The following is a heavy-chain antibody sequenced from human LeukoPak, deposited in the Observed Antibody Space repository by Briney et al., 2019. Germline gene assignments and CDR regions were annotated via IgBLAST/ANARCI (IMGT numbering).Heavy chain of an antibody. D-gene: IGHD6-19*01. CDR1: GGSISTTSYY. CDR2: IYYSGST. CDR3: ARERSGWYYYFDY. J-gene: IGHJ4*02. V-gene: IGHV4-61*01. Sequence: SETLSLTCTVSGGSISTTSYYWGWIRQPPGKGLEWIGYIYYSGSTNYNPSLKSRVTISVDTSKNQFSLKLSSVTAADTAVYYCARERSGWYYYFDYWGQGTLVTVSS.